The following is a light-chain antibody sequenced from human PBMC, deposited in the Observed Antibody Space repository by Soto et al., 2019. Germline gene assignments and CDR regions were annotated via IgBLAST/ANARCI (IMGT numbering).Light chain of an antibody. CDR2: AAS. J-gene: IGKJ1*01. V-gene: IGKV1-39*01. Sequence: DIQMTQSPSSLSASVGDRVTITCRASQGISTYLNWYQQKPGKAPKLLIYAASSLQSGVPSRFSGSGSETDFTPTISSLQPEDFATYSCQQSYSTTWTFGQGTKVEIK. CDR3: QQSYSTTWT. CDR1: QGISTY.